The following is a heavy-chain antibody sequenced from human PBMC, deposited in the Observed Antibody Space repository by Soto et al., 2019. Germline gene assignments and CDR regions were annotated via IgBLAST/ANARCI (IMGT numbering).Heavy chain of an antibody. Sequence: PSETLSLTCSVSGGSINNYEYYWTWIRQPPGEGLEWIGHIYYTGSTSYNPSLKSRVTISLETSKNQFSLKLNSLTAADTAVYYCARDRSNSPDFSDSWGQGTLVTVSS. CDR3: ARDRSNSPDFSDS. V-gene: IGHV4-30-4*01. J-gene: IGHJ4*02. D-gene: IGHD1-1*01. CDR1: GGSINNYEYY. CDR2: IYYTGST.